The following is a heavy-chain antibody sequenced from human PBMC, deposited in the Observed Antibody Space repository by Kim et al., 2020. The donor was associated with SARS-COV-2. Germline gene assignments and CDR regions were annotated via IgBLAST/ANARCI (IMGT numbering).Heavy chain of an antibody. CDR3: ARAPPAVRYFDWLLYYDY. CDR2: IKQDGSEK. V-gene: IGHV3-7*03. Sequence: GGSLRLSCAASGFTFSSYWMSWVRQAPGKGLEWVANIKQDGSEKYYVDSVKGRFTISRDNAKNSLYLQMNSLRAEDTAVYYCARAPPAVRYFDWLLYYDYWGQGTLVTVSS. CDR1: GFTFSSYW. D-gene: IGHD3-9*01. J-gene: IGHJ4*02.